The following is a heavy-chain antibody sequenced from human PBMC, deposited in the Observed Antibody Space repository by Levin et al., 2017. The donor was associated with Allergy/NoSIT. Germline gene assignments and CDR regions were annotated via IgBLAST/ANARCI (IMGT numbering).Heavy chain of an antibody. V-gene: IGHV3-23*01. CDR3: AKAFGDSRTF. CDR1: TFPFSSYD. D-gene: IGHD4-17*01. CDR2: VRNDGGAT. Sequence: SSAASTFPFSSYDMMWVRQAPGKGLEWVSSVRNDGGATYYADSVKGRFTISRDNSKNTLDLQMNSLRAEDTAIYYCAKAFGDSRTFWGQGTLVTVSS. J-gene: IGHJ4*02.